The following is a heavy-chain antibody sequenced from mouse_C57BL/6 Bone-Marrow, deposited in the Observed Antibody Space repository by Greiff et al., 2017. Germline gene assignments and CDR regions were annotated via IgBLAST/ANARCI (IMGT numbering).Heavy chain of an antibody. CDR1: GYTFTSYW. V-gene: IGHV1-69*01. CDR2: IDPSDSYT. CDR3: APDDYDGGFAC. J-gene: IGHJ3*01. Sequence: VQLQQSGAELVMPGASVKLSCKASGYTFTSYWMHWVKQRPGQGLEWIGEIDPSDSYTKYNQKFKGKSTLTVDKSSSTAYMQLSSLTCESSAVYYCAPDDYDGGFACWNQGTLVTVSA. D-gene: IGHD2-4*01.